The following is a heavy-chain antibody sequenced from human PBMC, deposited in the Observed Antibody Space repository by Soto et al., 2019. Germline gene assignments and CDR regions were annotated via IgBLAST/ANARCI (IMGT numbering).Heavy chain of an antibody. Sequence: QLQLQESGSGLVKPSQTLSLTCAVSGGSISSGGYSWSWIRQSPGKGLEWIGYIYHSGSTYYNPSLKSRVTISVDRSKNQFSLKVSSVTAADTAVYYCARAERDYGGNSGAFDIWGQGTMVTVSS. CDR1: GGSISSGGYS. CDR2: IYHSGST. D-gene: IGHD4-17*01. J-gene: IGHJ3*02. V-gene: IGHV4-30-2*06. CDR3: ARAERDYGGNSGAFDI.